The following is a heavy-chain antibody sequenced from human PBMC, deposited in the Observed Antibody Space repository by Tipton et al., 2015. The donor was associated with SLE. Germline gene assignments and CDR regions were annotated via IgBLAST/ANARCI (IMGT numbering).Heavy chain of an antibody. V-gene: IGHV4-34*01. CDR2: INHSGST. CDR1: GGSFSGYY. D-gene: IGHD6-13*01. CDR3: ARVQQLVFDY. Sequence: TLSLTCAVYGGSFSGYYWSWIRQPPGKGLEWIGEINHSGSTYYNPSLKSRVTISVDTSKNQFSLKLSSVTAADTAVYYCARVQQLVFDYWGQGTLVTVSS. J-gene: IGHJ4*02.